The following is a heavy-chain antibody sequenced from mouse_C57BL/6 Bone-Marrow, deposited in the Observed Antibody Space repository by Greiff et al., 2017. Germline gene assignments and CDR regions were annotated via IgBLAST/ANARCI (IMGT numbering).Heavy chain of an antibody. Sequence: VQLQQPGAELVKPGASVKLSCKASGYTFTSYWMHWVKQRPGRGLGWIGRIDPNSGGTKYNEKFKSKATLPVDQPSSTAYMQLSRLTSATSAVSYCARGAYSNYVFYAMDYWGQGTSVTVSS. J-gene: IGHJ4*01. CDR2: IDPNSGGT. V-gene: IGHV1-72*01. CDR3: ARGAYSNYVFYAMDY. D-gene: IGHD2-5*01. CDR1: GYTFTSYW.